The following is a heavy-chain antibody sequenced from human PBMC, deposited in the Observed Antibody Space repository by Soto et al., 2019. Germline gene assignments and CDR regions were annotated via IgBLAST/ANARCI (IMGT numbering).Heavy chain of an antibody. V-gene: IGHV3-23*01. CDR2: ITGSGANT. J-gene: IGHJ4*02. CDR3: AKGQAQFDY. Sequence: GGSLRLSCAASGFTFNNYAMSWVRQAPGKGLEWVSAITGSGANTGYADSVKGRFTISRDNSKNTLYLQMNSLRAEDTAVYYCAKGQAQFDYWGQGTLVTVSS. CDR1: GFTFNNYA.